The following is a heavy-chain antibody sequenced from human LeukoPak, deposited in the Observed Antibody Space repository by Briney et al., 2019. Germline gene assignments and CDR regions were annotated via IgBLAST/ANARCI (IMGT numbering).Heavy chain of an antibody. J-gene: IGHJ3*02. D-gene: IGHD2-2*01. CDR3: ARDSTQLGAFDI. CDR1: GGSISSSSYY. V-gene: IGHV4-39*07. CDR2: IYYSGST. Sequence: PSETLSLTCTVSGGSISSSSYYWGWIRQPPGKGLEWIGSIYYSGSTYYNPSLKSRVTISVDTSKNQFSLKLSSVTAADTAVYYCARDSTQLGAFDIWGQGTMVTVSS.